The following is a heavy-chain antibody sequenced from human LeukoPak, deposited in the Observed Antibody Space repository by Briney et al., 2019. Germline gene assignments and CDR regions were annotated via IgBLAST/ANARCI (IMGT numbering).Heavy chain of an antibody. Sequence: GASVTVSCKASGYTFTSYDINWVRQATGQGLEWMGWMNPNSGNTGYTQKFQGRVTMTRNTSISTAYMELSSLRFEDTAVYYCARGRGGSSGYRRLDYWGQGTLVTVSS. D-gene: IGHD6-25*01. CDR3: ARGRGGSSGYRRLDY. CDR1: GYTFTSYD. J-gene: IGHJ4*02. CDR2: MNPNSGNT. V-gene: IGHV1-8*01.